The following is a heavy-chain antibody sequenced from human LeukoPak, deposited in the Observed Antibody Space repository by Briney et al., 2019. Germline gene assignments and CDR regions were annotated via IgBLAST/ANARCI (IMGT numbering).Heavy chain of an antibody. CDR2: INPNSGGT. V-gene: IGHV1-2*02. D-gene: IGHD1-26*01. Sequence: ASVKVSCKASGYTFTGYYMHWVRQAPGQGLEWMGWINPNSGGTNYAQKFQGRVTMTRDTSISTAYMELSRLRSDDTAAYYCARDEYSGSSDFDYWGQGTLVTVSS. J-gene: IGHJ4*02. CDR1: GYTFTGYY. CDR3: ARDEYSGSSDFDY.